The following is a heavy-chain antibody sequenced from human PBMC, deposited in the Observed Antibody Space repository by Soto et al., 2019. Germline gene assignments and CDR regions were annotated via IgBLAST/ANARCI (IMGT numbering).Heavy chain of an antibody. CDR3: ARIEGSVRLPTLPMAP. CDR1: GYSFTNYW. D-gene: IGHD3-10*01. CDR2: IYPGDSDT. Sequence: GESLKISCKGSGYSFTNYWIGWVRQMPGKGLEWMGIIYPGDSDTRYSPSFQGQVTISADKSISTAYLQWSSLKASDTAMFYCARIEGSVRLPTLPMAPWGHGTPVTVSS. V-gene: IGHV5-51*01. J-gene: IGHJ5*02.